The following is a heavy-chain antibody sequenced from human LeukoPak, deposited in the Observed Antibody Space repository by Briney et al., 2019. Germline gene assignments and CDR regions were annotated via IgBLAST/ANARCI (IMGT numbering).Heavy chain of an antibody. V-gene: IGHV3-7*01. CDR2: IKQDRSEK. Sequence: GGSLRLSCAASGFTFSTYWMSWVRQAPGKGLEWVASIKQDRSEKYYVDSVKGRFTISRDNAKNSLYLQMNSLRAEDTAVYYCARHRSGGSQDDAFDIWGQGTLVTVSS. D-gene: IGHD2-15*01. CDR3: ARHRSGGSQDDAFDI. J-gene: IGHJ3*02. CDR1: GFTFSTYW.